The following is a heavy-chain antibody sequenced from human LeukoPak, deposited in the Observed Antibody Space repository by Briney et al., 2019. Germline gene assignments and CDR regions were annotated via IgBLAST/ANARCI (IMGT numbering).Heavy chain of an antibody. D-gene: IGHD6-13*01. J-gene: IGHJ5*02. V-gene: IGHV4-59*08. CDR3: ARHLRRGSSWLDP. CDR1: GGSLSSYY. CDR2: IYYSGST. Sequence: SETLSLTCTVSGGSLSSYYWSWIRQPPGKGLEWIGYIYYSGSTNYNPSLKSRVTISVDTSKNQFSLKLSSVTAADTAVYYCARHLRRGSSWLDPWGQGTLVTVSS.